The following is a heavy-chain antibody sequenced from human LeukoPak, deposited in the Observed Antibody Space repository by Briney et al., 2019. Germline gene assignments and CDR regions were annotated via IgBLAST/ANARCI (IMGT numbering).Heavy chain of an antibody. D-gene: IGHD3-22*01. CDR2: IHSGGST. Sequence: GGSLRLSCAASGFTASSNYMSWVRQAPGKGLEWVSIIHSGGSTYYADSVRGRFTISRDNSKNTLYLQMNSLRAEDTAMHYCARAPTYDSSGYPDYWGQGTLVTVSS. CDR3: ARAPTYDSSGYPDY. J-gene: IGHJ4*02. CDR1: GFTASSNY. V-gene: IGHV3-53*01.